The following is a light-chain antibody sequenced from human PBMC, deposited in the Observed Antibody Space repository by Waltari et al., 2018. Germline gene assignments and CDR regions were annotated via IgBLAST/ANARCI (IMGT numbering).Light chain of an antibody. Sequence: SSELTQDPAVSVALGKTVRIPCQGDSPRRYYASWYQQRPGPAPRLVLYGKDNRPSGIPDRFSGSTSGDTASLTITGAQAEDEADYYCHSRDTISTRVFGGGTRLTV. CDR2: GKD. CDR1: SPRRYY. J-gene: IGLJ3*02. CDR3: HSRDTISTRV. V-gene: IGLV3-19*01.